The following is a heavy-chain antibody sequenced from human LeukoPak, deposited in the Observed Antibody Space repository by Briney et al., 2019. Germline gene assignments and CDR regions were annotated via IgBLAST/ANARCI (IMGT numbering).Heavy chain of an antibody. V-gene: IGHV3-48*03. CDR1: GFTFGSYE. D-gene: IGHD2-2*01. CDR2: ISSSGSTI. J-gene: IGHJ4*02. CDR3: AREPSSRYRGGKGY. Sequence: PGGSLRLSCAASGFTFGSYEMNWVRQAPGKGLEWVSYISSSGSTIYYADSVKGRFTISRDNAKNSLYLQMNSLRAEDTAVYYCAREPSSRYRGGKGYWGQGTLVTVSS.